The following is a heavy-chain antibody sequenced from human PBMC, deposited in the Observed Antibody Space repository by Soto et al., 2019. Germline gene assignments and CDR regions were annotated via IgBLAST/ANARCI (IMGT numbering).Heavy chain of an antibody. CDR3: AKDQVGVGSYFDY. Sequence: GGSLRLSCAASGFTFSSYAMSWVRQAPGKGLEWVSAIRGSGGSTYYADSVMGRFTISRANSKNTLYLQMNSLRAEDTAVYYCAKDQVGVGSYFDYWGQGTLVTVSS. CDR1: GFTFSSYA. J-gene: IGHJ4*02. CDR2: IRGSGGST. V-gene: IGHV3-23*01. D-gene: IGHD3-10*01.